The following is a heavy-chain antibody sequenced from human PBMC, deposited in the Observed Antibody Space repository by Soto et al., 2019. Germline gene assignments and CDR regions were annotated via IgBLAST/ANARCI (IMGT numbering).Heavy chain of an antibody. J-gene: IGHJ4*02. D-gene: IGHD5-12*01. CDR1: GGSIRYYY. CDR2: IYYSGNT. CDR3: VRGGYVHAFDY. V-gene: IGHV4-59*01. Sequence: PSETLSLTCTVSGGSIRYYYWGWIRQPPGKGLEWIGSIYYSGNTHYNPSLKSRVTISVDTSMNQFSLNLDSVTAVDSAVYYCVRGGYVHAFDYWGQGALVTVSS.